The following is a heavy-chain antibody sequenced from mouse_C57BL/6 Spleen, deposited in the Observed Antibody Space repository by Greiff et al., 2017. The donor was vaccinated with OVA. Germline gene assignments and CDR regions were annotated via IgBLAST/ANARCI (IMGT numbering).Heavy chain of an antibody. V-gene: IGHV7-3*01. CDR1: GFTFTDYY. CDR2: IRNKANGYTT. CDR3: ARSQRYYFDY. D-gene: IGHD1-1*01. J-gene: IGHJ2*01. Sequence: EVQLVESGGGLVQPGGSLSLSCAASGFTFTDYYMSWVRQPPGKALEWLGFIRNKANGYTTEYSASVKGRFTISRDNSQSILYLQMNALRAEDSATYYYARSQRYYFDYWGQGTTLTVSS.